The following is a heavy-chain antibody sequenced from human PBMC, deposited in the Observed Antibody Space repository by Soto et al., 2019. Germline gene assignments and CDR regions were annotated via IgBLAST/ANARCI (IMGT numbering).Heavy chain of an antibody. CDR3: ARALYCSGGSCYDYYYYYYYMDV. CDR2: ISSSSSYI. CDR1: GFTFSSYS. V-gene: IGHV3-21*01. J-gene: IGHJ6*03. D-gene: IGHD2-15*01. Sequence: GGSLRLSCAASGFTFSSYSMNWVRQAPGKGLEWVSSISSSSSYIYYADSVKGRFTISRDNAKNSLYLQMNSLRAEDTAVYYCARALYCSGGSCYDYYYYYYYMDVWGKGTTVTVSS.